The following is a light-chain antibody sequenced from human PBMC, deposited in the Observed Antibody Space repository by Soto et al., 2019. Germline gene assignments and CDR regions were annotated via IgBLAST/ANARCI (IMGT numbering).Light chain of an antibody. CDR3: QLYGTSPKT. J-gene: IGKJ1*01. CDR2: GAS. CDR1: ETVAGSY. V-gene: IGKV3-20*01. Sequence: EIVLTQSPGTLSLSLGERATLSCRASETVAGSYLAWYQQKPGQAPRLLIHGASTRATGIADRFSGSGSGTDFTLTISRLEPEDFAVYYCQLYGTSPKTFGQGTKVDIK.